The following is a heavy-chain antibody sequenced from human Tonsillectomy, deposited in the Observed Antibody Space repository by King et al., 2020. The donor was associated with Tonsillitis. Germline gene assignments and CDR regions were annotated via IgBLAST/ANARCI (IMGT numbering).Heavy chain of an antibody. CDR2: INQDGSEK. J-gene: IGHJ4*02. CDR3: ARDTYTSFEGD. Sequence: VQLVESGGDLVQPGGSLRLSCAASGFTFSSYWMTWVRQAPGKGLEWVANINQDGSEKYYVDSVKGRFTISRDNAKNSLYLEMNSLRVDDTAVYYCARDTYTSFEGDWGQGTLVTVSS. CDR1: GFTFSSYW. V-gene: IGHV3-7*03. D-gene: IGHD2-2*01.